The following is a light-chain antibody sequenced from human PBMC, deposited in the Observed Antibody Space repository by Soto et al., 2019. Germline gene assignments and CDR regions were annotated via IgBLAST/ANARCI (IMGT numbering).Light chain of an antibody. J-gene: IGKJ3*01. CDR3: QQYNSYCTSS. V-gene: IGKV1-5*01. CDR1: QSISSW. CDR2: DAS. Sequence: DIQMTQSPSTLSASVGDRVTITCRASQSISSWLAWYQQKPGKAPKLLIYDASSLVSEVPLRFSGGASGTDVSLSSSSLSPADSGTYDGQQYNSYCTSSIGPGTKVDIK.